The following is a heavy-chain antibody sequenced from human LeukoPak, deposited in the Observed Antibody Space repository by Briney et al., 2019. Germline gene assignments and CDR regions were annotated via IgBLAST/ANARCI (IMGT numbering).Heavy chain of an antibody. V-gene: IGHV1-69*01. D-gene: IGHD3-10*01. CDR1: GGPFHSHD. J-gene: IGHJ4*02. CDR3: ARGPFGETPLYFDY. Sequence: PVKVSFKASGGPFHSHDISWGRPAPGQRLEGVGGDIPISGTAKYAQKFQGRVTITADESTSTAYMELSSLRSEDTAVYYCARGPFGETPLYFDYWGQGTLVTVSS. CDR2: DIPISGTA.